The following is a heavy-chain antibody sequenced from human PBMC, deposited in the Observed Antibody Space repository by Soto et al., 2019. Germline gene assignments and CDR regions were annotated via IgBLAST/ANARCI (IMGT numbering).Heavy chain of an antibody. CDR1: SGSISSSNW. CDR3: ARMGAEKGYCSGGSCYSSYYYYYMDV. V-gene: IGHV4-4*02. J-gene: IGHJ6*03. Sequence: SETLSLTCAVSSGSISSSNWWSWVRQPPGKGLEWIGEIYHSGSTNYNPSLKSRVTISVDKSKNQFSLKLSSVTAADTAVYYCARMGAEKGYCSGGSCYSSYYYYYMDVWGKGTTVTVSS. D-gene: IGHD2-15*01. CDR2: IYHSGST.